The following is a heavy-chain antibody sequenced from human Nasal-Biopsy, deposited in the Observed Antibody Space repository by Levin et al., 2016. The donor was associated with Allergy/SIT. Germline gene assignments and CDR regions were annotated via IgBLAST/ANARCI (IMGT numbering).Heavy chain of an antibody. CDR3: ARDMGVYWNYGAH. D-gene: IGHD1-7*01. Sequence: GGSLRLSCAASGFTFDAYAMHWVRQAPGKGLEWVSTITWNGGSKGYADSVKGRFTISRDNTKNSLHLQMNSLRAEDTAVYYCARDMGVYWNYGAHWGQGTLVTVSS. CDR1: GFTFDAYA. CDR2: ITWNGGSK. V-gene: IGHV3-9*01. J-gene: IGHJ4*02.